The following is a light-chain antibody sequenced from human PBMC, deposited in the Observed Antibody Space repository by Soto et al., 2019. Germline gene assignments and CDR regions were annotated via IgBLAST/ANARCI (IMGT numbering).Light chain of an antibody. CDR2: WAS. J-gene: IGKJ3*01. V-gene: IGKV4-1*01. CDR1: QSVLYSSNNKNY. CDR3: QQYYSTPVT. Sequence: DIVMTQSPDSLAVSLGERATINCKSSQSVLYSSNNKNYLAWYQQKPGQPPKLLIYWASTRESGVPDRFSGSGSETDFTLTISSLQAEDVAFYYCQQYYSTPVTFGPGTKVDLK.